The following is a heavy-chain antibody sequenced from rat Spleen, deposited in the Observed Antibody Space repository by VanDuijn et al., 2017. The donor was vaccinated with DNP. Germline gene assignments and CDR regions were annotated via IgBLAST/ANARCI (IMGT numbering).Heavy chain of an antibody. CDR1: GSTFRNYV. V-gene: IGHV5-25*01. CDR3: AQAGMHYFDY. Sequence: EVQLVESGGALVLPGRSLKLSCAASGSTFRNYVMSWVRQAPTKGLQWVATITTNGGNTYYRDSVKGRFTISRNNAKSSLYLQMNSLKSEDTATYYCAQAGMHYFDYWGQGVMVTVSS. D-gene: IGHD1-4*01. J-gene: IGHJ2*01. CDR2: ITTNGGNT.